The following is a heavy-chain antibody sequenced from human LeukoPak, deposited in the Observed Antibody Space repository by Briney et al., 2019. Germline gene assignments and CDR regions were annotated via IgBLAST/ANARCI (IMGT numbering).Heavy chain of an antibody. J-gene: IGHJ4*02. V-gene: IGHV3-49*04. CDR1: GFTFGDYA. D-gene: IGHD6-13*01. CDR2: IRSKAYGGTT. Sequence: GGSLRLSCTASGFTFGDYAMSWVRQAPGKGLEWVGFIRSKAYGGTTEYAASVKGRFTISRDDSKSIAYLQMNSLKTEDTAVYYCTRVFIAATGLFDYWGQGTLVTVSS. CDR3: TRVFIAATGLFDY.